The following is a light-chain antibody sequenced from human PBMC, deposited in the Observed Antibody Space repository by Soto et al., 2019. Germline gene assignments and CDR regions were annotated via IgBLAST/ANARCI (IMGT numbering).Light chain of an antibody. Sequence: QSALTKPASVSGARGKSITISCSGTSSDIGAYDYDSWYQEHPGRDPKLIIYEISHRFSCLYCCFSNSKSVNTAYLTISGLHAEDEGDYYCTSSAPGRIDVFGSGTKVTVL. CDR1: SSDIGAYDY. CDR3: TSSAPGRIDV. J-gene: IGLJ1*01. CDR2: EIS. V-gene: IGLV2-14*03.